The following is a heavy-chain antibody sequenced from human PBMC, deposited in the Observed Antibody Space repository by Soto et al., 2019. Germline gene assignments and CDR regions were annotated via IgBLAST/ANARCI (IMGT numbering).Heavy chain of an antibody. CDR2: TYDRSKLYN. Sequence: SHTLSRICDISGDIVFSNSAAWNWISQSQSRGLEWLGRTYDRSKLYNDYPVPVKSRITLNPETSKNQFSLQLNSVTPEDTAVYFCTRDGLAAFGSLDYWGQGTLV. V-gene: IGHV6-1*01. CDR3: TRDGLAAFGSLDY. D-gene: IGHD6-13*01. J-gene: IGHJ4*02. CDR1: GDIVFSNSAA.